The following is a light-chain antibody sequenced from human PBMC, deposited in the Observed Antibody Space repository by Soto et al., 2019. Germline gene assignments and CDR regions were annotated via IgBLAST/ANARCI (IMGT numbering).Light chain of an antibody. CDR3: QQYDNESWT. V-gene: IGKV1-5*03. CDR2: NAS. J-gene: IGKJ1*01. CDR1: QSITTW. Sequence: DIQMTQSPSTLSASVGDRVIITCRASQSITTWLAWYQQKPGKAPNLLIYNASTLKSGVTSRFSGSGSGTEFTLPIISLQPDDFATYYCQQYDNESWTFGQGTKVEIK.